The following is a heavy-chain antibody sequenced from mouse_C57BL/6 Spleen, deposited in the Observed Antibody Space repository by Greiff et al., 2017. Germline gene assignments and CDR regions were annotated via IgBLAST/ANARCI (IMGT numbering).Heavy chain of an antibody. CDR3: ARLGTTVAAMDY. CDR2: IDPSDSET. CDR1: GYTFTSYW. D-gene: IGHD1-1*01. V-gene: IGHV1-52*01. Sequence: QVQLKQSGAELVRPGSSVKLSCKASGYTFTSYWMHWVKQRPIQGLEWIGNIDPSDSETHYNQKFKDKATLTVDKSSSTAYMQLSSLTSEDSAVYYCARLGTTVAAMDYWGQGTSVTVSS. J-gene: IGHJ4*01.